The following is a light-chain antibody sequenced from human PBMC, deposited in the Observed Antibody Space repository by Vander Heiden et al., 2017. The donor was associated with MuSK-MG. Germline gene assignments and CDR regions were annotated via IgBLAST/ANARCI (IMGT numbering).Light chain of an antibody. Sequence: DIQMTQSPSSLSASVGDRVTITCQASQDISNYLNWYQQKPGKAPKLLIYDASNLETGVPSRFSGSGSGTDFTFTISSLQPEDIATYYCQQYDNLPPITVGQGTRLEMK. CDR1: QDISNY. V-gene: IGKV1-33*01. CDR2: DAS. J-gene: IGKJ5*01. CDR3: QQYDNLPPIT.